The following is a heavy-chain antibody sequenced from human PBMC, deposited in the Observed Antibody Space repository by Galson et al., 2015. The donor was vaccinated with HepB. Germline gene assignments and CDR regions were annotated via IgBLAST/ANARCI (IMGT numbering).Heavy chain of an antibody. V-gene: IGHV3-21*01. CDR3: ARDKAYGSPPGY. CDR1: GFPFSSYS. J-gene: IGHJ4*02. D-gene: IGHD3-10*01. CDR2: ISSSSSYI. Sequence: LRLSCAASGFPFSSYSMNWVRQAPGKGLEWVSSISSSSSYIYYADSVKGRFTISRDNAKNSLYLQMNSLRAEDTAVYYCARDKAYGSPPGYWGQGTLVTVSS.